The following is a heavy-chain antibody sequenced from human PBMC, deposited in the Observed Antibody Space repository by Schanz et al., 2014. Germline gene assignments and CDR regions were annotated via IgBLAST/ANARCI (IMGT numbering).Heavy chain of an antibody. D-gene: IGHD4-17*01. CDR3: ARPRFDYGEVDY. V-gene: IGHV3-33*01. CDR2: IWNNGVTK. J-gene: IGHJ4*01. Sequence: QAQLMESGGGVVQPGTSLILSCSVSGFSLNTYGIHWFRQPAGKGLEWVAVIWNNGVTKYYADSVRGRFTISRDRFQNTLYLRMSSLSAEDTAVYYCARPRFDYGEVDYWGHGTLVTVSS. CDR1: GFSLNTYG.